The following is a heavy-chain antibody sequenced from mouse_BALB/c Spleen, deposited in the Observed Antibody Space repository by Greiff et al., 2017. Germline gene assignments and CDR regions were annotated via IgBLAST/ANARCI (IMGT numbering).Heavy chain of an antibody. D-gene: IGHD1-2*01. CDR3: AREGGDGYGWFAY. CDR1: GFSLTSYG. J-gene: IGHJ3*01. CDR2: IWAGGST. V-gene: IGHV2-9*02. Sequence: VKLVESGPGLVAPSQSLSITCTVSGFSLTSYGVHWVRQPPGKGLEWLGVIWAGGSTNYNSALMSRLSISKDNSKSQVFLKMNSLQTDDTAMYYCAREGGDGYGWFAYWGQGTLVTVSA.